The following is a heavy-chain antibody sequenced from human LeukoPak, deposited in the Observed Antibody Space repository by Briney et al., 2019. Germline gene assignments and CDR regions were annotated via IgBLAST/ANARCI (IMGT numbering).Heavy chain of an antibody. V-gene: IGHV1-8*03. Sequence: VKVSCKASGYTFTSYDINWARQATGQGLEWMGWMNPNSGNTGYAQKFQGRVTITRNTSISTAYMELSSLRSEDTAVYYCATGGVVVPAAKDYWGQGTLVTVSS. J-gene: IGHJ4*02. D-gene: IGHD2-2*01. CDR3: ATGGVVVPAAKDY. CDR1: GYTFTSYD. CDR2: MNPNSGNT.